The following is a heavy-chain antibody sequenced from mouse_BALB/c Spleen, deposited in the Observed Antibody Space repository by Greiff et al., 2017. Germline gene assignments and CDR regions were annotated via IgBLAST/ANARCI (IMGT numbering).Heavy chain of an antibody. J-gene: IGHJ4*01. CDR3: ARSRDMIPRDAMDY. CDR1: GYTFTDYA. V-gene: IGHV1-67*01. Sequence: VKLVESGPELVRPGVSVKISCKGSGYTFTDYAMHWVKQSHAKSLEWIGVISTYYGNTNYNQKFKGKATMTVDKSSSTAYMELARLTSEDSAIYYCARSRDMIPRDAMDYWGQGTSVTVSS. CDR2: ISTYYGNT. D-gene: IGHD2-3*01.